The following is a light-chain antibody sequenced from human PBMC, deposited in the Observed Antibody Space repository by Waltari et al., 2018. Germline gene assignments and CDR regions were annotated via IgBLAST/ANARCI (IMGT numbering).Light chain of an antibody. CDR2: KVS. Sequence: DVVMTQSPLSLPVTLGQPASISCRSSQSLVHSDGNTYLNWFQQRPGQSPSRLIYKVSXRDSXXPDRFXGXGXGXDFXXKISRVXXXXXXVYXCMQGTXWPPXTXGXGTRLXIK. V-gene: IGKV2-30*02. J-gene: IGKJ5*01. CDR3: MQGTXWPPXT. CDR1: QSLVHSDGNTY.